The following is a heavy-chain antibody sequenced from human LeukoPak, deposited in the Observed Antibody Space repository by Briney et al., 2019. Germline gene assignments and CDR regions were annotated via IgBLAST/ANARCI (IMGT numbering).Heavy chain of an antibody. CDR1: GGSISSSSYY. V-gene: IGHV4-39*01. J-gene: IGHJ6*01. CDR2: ICYSGST. D-gene: IGHD3-22*01. Sequence: PSETLSLTCTVSGGSISSSSYYWGWIRQPPGKGREWIESICYSGSTYYHPARKSRLTLSVHTDKSRFSLKLSSGAAADPALCYCSRHPPANYYDSSGYYGVHGGGQGTTVAVS. CDR3: SRHPPANYYDSSGYYGVHG.